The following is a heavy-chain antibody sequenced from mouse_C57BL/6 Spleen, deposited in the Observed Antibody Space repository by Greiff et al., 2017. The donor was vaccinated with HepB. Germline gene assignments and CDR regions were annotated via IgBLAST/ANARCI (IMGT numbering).Heavy chain of an antibody. Sequence: QVQLKQSGAELVKPGASVKISCKASGYAFSSYWMNWVKQRPGKGLEWIGQIYPGDGDTNYNGKFKGKATLTADKSSSTAYMQLSSLTSEDSAVYFCARSSPIPYYAMDYWGQGTSVTVSS. CDR2: IYPGDGDT. J-gene: IGHJ4*01. CDR3: ARSSPIPYYAMDY. CDR1: GYAFSSYW. D-gene: IGHD2-12*01. V-gene: IGHV1-80*01.